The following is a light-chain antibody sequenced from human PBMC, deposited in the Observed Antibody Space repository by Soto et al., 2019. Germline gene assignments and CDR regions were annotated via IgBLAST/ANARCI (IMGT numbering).Light chain of an antibody. CDR2: GAS. J-gene: IGKJ2*01. CDR3: HQYATSSPT. V-gene: IGKV1-5*01. CDR1: QSIGGY. Sequence: DIQMTQSPSTLSASVGDRVTITCRASQSIGGYLAWYQQRPRKAPNLLIFGASAVESGVPSRFSGSGSGTEFTLTISSLQPTDFATYYCHQYATSSPTFGQGTKLEIK.